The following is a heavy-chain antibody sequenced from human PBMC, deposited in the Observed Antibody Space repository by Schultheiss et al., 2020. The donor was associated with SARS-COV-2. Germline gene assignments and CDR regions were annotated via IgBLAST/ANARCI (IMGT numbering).Heavy chain of an antibody. CDR1: GFTFSSYA. CDR3: ARDWETDYYDSSGFDY. CDR2: IKQDGSEK. V-gene: IGHV3-7*01. J-gene: IGHJ4*02. Sequence: GGSLRLSCAASGFTFSSYAMHWVRQAPGKGLEWVANIKQDGSEKYYVDSVKGRFTISRDNAKNSLYLQMNSLRAEDTAVYYCARDWETDYYDSSGFDYWGQGTLVTVSS. D-gene: IGHD3-22*01.